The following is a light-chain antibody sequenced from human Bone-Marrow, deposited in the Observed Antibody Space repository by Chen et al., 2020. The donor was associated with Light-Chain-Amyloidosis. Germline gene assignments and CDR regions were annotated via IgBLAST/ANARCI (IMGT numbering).Light chain of an antibody. CDR1: NIGSTS. Sequence: SYVLTPPSSVSVAPGQTATNACGGNNIGSTSVHWYQQTPGQAPLLVVYDDSDRPSGIPERLSGSNAGNTATLTISRVEAEDKADYYCQVWDRSSDRPVFGGGTKLTVL. CDR3: QVWDRSSDRPV. CDR2: DDS. J-gene: IGLJ3*02. V-gene: IGLV3-21*02.